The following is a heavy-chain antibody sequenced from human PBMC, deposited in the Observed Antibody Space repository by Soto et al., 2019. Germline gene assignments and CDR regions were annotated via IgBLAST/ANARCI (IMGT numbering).Heavy chain of an antibody. J-gene: IGHJ4*02. CDR3: AGAYAAITPGDY. CDR2: ISYDGSKK. Sequence: QVQLVESGGGVVQPGRSLRLSCAASGFTFSSDAMHWVRQALGKGLEWVAVISYDGSKKYYADSVKGQFTISRDNSKNTLYLQMNSLRAEDTAVYYCAGAYAAITPGDYWGQGTVVTVSS. D-gene: IGHD1-20*01. V-gene: IGHV3-30-3*01. CDR1: GFTFSSDA.